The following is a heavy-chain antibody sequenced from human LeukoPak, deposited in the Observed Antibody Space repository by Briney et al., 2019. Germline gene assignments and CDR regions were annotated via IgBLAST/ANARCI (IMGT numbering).Heavy chain of an antibody. Sequence: ASVKVSCKASGYTFTGYYMHWVRQAPGQGLEWMGWINPNSSGTNYAQKFQGRVTMTRDTSISTAYMELSRLRSDDTAVYYCARSVEMATIANYWGQGTLVTVSS. V-gene: IGHV1-2*02. D-gene: IGHD5-24*01. CDR1: GYTFTGYY. CDR3: ARSVEMATIANY. J-gene: IGHJ4*02. CDR2: INPNSSGT.